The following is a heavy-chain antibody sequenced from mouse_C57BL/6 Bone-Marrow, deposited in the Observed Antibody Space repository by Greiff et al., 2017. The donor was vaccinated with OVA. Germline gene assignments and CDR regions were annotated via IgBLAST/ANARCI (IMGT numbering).Heavy chain of an antibody. D-gene: IGHD2-1*01. J-gene: IGHJ2*01. Sequence: VQLQQPGAELVKPGASVKLSCKASGYTFTSYWMHWVKQRPGRGLEWIGRIDPNRGGTKYNEKFKSKATLTVDKPSSTAYMQLSSLTSEDSAVYYCARCGYGNFERVDYWGQGTTLTVSS. CDR2: IDPNRGGT. V-gene: IGHV1-72*01. CDR3: ARCGYGNFERVDY. CDR1: GYTFTSYW.